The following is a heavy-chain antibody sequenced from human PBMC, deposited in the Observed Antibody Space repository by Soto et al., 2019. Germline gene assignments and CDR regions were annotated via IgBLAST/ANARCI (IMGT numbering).Heavy chain of an antibody. CDR3: ARGLRPYFDY. CDR1: GGSISSYY. J-gene: IGHJ4*02. Sequence: SETLSLTCTVSGGSISSYYWSWIRQPPGKGLEWIGYIYYSGSTNYNPSLKSRVTISVDTSKNQFSLKLSSVTAADTAVYYCARGLRPYFDYWGQGTLVTVSS. D-gene: IGHD3-16*01. V-gene: IGHV4-59*01. CDR2: IYYSGST.